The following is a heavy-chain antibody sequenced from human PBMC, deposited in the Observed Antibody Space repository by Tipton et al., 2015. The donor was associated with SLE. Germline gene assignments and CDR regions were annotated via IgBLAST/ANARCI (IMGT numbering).Heavy chain of an antibody. CDR2: TYYRSKWYN. CDR1: GDSVSSNSAA. V-gene: IGHV6-1*01. J-gene: IGHJ4*02. D-gene: IGHD6-6*01. Sequence: LRLSCAISGDSVSSNSAAWNWIRQSPSRGLEWLGRTYYRSKWYNDYAVSVKSRITINPDTSKNQFSLQLNSVTPEDTAVYYCASMSSSPYYFDYWGQGTLVTVSS. CDR3: ASMSSSPYYFDY.